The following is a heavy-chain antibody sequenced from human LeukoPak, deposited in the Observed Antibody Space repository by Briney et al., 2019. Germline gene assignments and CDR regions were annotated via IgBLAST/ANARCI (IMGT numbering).Heavy chain of an antibody. CDR2: INPSGGST. D-gene: IGHD3-22*01. CDR1: GYTFTSYY. J-gene: IGHJ4*02. V-gene: IGHV1-46*01. CDR3: ARVGYYDSSGPKRWYYFDY. Sequence: ASVKVSCKASGYTFTSYYMHWVRQAPGQGLEWMGIINPSGGSTSYAQKFQGRVTMTRDTSTSTVYMELSRLRSDDTAVYYCARVGYYDSSGPKRWYYFDYWGQGTLVTVSS.